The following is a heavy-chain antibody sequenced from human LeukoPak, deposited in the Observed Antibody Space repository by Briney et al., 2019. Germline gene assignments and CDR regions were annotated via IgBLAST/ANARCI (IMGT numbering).Heavy chain of an antibody. Sequence: ASVKVSCKTSGYNFSSYDINWVRQATGQGFEWIGWINPNSGNKGYAQKFQGRVAMTRDTSITTAYMELSSLTSEDTAVYFCARCSVGLRKRNDFWGQGTLVTVSS. J-gene: IGHJ4*02. V-gene: IGHV1-8*01. D-gene: IGHD2-15*01. CDR2: INPNSGNK. CDR3: ARCSVGLRKRNDF. CDR1: GYNFSSYD.